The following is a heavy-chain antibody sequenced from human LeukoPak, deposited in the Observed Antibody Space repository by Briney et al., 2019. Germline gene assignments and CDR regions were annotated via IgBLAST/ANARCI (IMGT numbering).Heavy chain of an antibody. J-gene: IGHJ4*02. V-gene: IGHV4-34*01. D-gene: IGHD3-3*01. CDR2: INHSGST. CDR3: AIRAPRYYDFWSGYSYFDY. Sequence: PSETLSLTCAVYGRSFSGYYWSWIRQPPGKGLEWIGEINHSGSTNYNPSLKSRVTISVDTSKNQFSLKLSSVTAADTAVYYCAIRAPRYYDFWSGYSYFDYWGQGTLVTVSS. CDR1: GRSFSGYY.